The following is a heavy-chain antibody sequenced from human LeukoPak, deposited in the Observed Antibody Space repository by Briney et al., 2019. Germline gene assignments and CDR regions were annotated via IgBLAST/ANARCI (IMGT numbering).Heavy chain of an antibody. J-gene: IGHJ6*02. Sequence: ASVKVSCKASGYNLRSHGITWVRQARGQGLEWMGWISGHNGDIKEAQKFQGRLTMTTETSTSTAYMELRSLRSDDTAVYYCAGFSVFGADTSPRYNSGMDVWGQGTTVIVSS. V-gene: IGHV1-18*01. CDR3: AGFSVFGADTSPRYNSGMDV. D-gene: IGHD3-16*01. CDR2: ISGHNGDI. CDR1: GYNLRSHG.